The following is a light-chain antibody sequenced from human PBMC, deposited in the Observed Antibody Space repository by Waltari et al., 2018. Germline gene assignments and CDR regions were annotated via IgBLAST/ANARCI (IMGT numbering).Light chain of an antibody. V-gene: IGLV1-40*01. CDR1: RSNIGAHYD. CDR3: QSYDKSLSAWV. CDR2: GNT. J-gene: IGLJ3*02. Sequence: QSVLTQPPSVSGAPGQRVTISCTGTRSNIGAHYDVNWYHHLPGTAPKFLIYGNTNRPSGVPDRFSGSKSGTSASLAITGLQAEDEADYYCQSYDKSLSAWVFGGGTRLTVL.